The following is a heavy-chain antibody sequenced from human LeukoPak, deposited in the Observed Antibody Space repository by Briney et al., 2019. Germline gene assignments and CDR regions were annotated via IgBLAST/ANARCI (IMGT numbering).Heavy chain of an antibody. J-gene: IGHJ4*02. D-gene: IGHD1-26*01. V-gene: IGHV3-64D*09. CDR3: VKDVSGSYTFDY. Sequence: GGSLRLSCSASGFTFSSYAMHWVRQAPGKGLEYVNDNRGRTHYGDSVNGRFTISRDDSKNTLYLQMSTLRAEDTAVYYCVKDVSGSYTFDYWGQGTLVTVSS. CDR2: DNRGRT. CDR1: GFTFSSYA.